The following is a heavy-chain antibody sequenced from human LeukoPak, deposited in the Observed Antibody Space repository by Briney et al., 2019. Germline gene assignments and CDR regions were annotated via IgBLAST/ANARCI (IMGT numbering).Heavy chain of an antibody. CDR1: GFTFSNYA. CDR3: AKRIPSWYYVDY. D-gene: IGHD2-15*01. CDR2: ITGSGGGT. V-gene: IGHV3-23*01. Sequence: RGSLRLSCAASGFTFSNYAMTWVRQPPGKGLEWVSAITGSGGGTYYADSVKGRFTISRDNSKNTLYLQMNSLRAEDTAIYYCAKRIPSWYYVDYWGQGTLVTVSS. J-gene: IGHJ4*02.